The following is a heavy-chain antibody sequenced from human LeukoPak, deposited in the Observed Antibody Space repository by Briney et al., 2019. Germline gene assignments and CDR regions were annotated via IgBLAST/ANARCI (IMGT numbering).Heavy chain of an antibody. D-gene: IGHD3-10*01. J-gene: IGHJ4*02. CDR1: GFTFSSYE. Sequence: GGSLRLSCAASGFTFSSYEMNWVRQAPGKGLEWVSYIANSGSTIKYADSVKGQFTISRDNAKNSLYLQMNSLRAEDTAVYYCVPGTPVSNWGQGTLVTVSS. V-gene: IGHV3-48*03. CDR3: VPGTPVSN. CDR2: IANSGSTI.